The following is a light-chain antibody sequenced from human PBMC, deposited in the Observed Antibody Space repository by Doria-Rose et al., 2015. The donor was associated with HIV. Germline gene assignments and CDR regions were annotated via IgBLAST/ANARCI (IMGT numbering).Light chain of an antibody. J-gene: IGKJ3*01. CDR1: QSLLYTSKNY. CDR2: WAS. V-gene: IGKV4-1*01. CDR3: QQYYDTPS. Sequence: TQSPESLGMSLGERATLNCKSNQSLLYTSKNYLAWYQQKPGQPPNLLIYWASTRQSGVPARFSGSWSGTDLTLTISSLEAEDVAVYYCQQYYDTPSFGPGTTVDIK.